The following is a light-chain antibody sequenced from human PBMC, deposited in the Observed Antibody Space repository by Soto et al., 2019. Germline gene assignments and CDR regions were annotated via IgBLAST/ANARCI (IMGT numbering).Light chain of an antibody. V-gene: IGLV2-14*03. J-gene: IGLJ1*01. Sequence: QSALTQPASVSGSPGQSITLSCTGTSSDVGGYNSVSWYQHHPGKAPKVMIYDVSYRPSGVSNRFSGSKSGNTASLTISGLQAEDEADYYCSSYTSTITRVFGTGTKLTVL. CDR2: DVS. CDR3: SSYTSTITRV. CDR1: SSDVGGYNS.